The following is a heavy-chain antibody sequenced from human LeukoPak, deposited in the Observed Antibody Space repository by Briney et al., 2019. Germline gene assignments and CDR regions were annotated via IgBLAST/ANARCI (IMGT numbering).Heavy chain of an antibody. D-gene: IGHD2-15*01. CDR1: GFTFSSYA. V-gene: IGHV3-30-3*01. J-gene: IGHJ5*02. Sequence: GGSLRLSCGASGFTFSSYAMHWVRQAPGKGLEWVAVISYDGSNKYYADSVKGRFTISRDNSKNTLYLQMNSLRAADTAVYYCARDLKVCSGGSCYRNWFDPWGQGTLVTVSS. CDR3: ARDLKVCSGGSCYRNWFDP. CDR2: ISYDGSNK.